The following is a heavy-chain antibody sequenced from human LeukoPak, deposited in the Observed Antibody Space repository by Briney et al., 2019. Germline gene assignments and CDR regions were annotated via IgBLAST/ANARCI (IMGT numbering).Heavy chain of an antibody. CDR3: ARDLAFSD. CDR2: IRYDGSNK. V-gene: IGHV3-30*02. J-gene: IGHJ4*02. D-gene: IGHD2/OR15-2a*01. Sequence: TGGSLRLSCAASGFTFSSYGMHWVRQAPGKGLEWVAFIRYDGSNKYYADSVKGRFTISRDNSKNTIYLQMNNLRAEDTAVYYCARDLAFSDWGQGTLVTVSS. CDR1: GFTFSSYG.